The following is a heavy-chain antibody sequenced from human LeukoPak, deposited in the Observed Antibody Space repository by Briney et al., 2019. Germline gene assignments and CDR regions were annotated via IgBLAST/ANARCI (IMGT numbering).Heavy chain of an antibody. CDR3: ARVGSGWRFDY. D-gene: IGHD6-19*01. CDR1: GGSISSGGYS. Sequence: PSQTLSLTCAVSGGSISSGGYSWSWIRQPPGKGLEWIGYIYHSGSTYYNPSLKSRVTISVDRSKNQFSLKLSSVTAADTAVYHCARVGSGWRFDYWGQGTLVTVSS. J-gene: IGHJ4*02. V-gene: IGHV4-30-2*01. CDR2: IYHSGST.